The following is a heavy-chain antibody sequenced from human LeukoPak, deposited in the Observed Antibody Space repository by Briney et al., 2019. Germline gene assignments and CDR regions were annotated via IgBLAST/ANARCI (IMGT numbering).Heavy chain of an antibody. CDR2: ISTTSTNI. V-gene: IGHV3-48*02. CDR3: ARESAYAFWY. J-gene: IGHJ4*02. CDR1: GFTFSSYG. D-gene: IGHD3-3*01. Sequence: GGSLRLSCAASGFTFSSYGLNWVRQAPGKGLEWVSYISTTSTNIYYADSVKGRFIISRDNAKNSLYLQMNSLRDEDTAVYYCARESAYAFWYWGQGTLVAVSS.